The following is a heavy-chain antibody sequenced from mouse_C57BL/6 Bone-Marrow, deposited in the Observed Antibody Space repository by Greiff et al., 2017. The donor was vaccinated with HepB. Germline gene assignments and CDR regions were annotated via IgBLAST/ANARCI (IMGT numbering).Heavy chain of an antibody. CDR3: ARSWGNFLFDY. Sequence: QVQLQQSGPELVKPGASVKISCKASGYAFSSSWMNWVKQRPGKGLEWIGRIYPGDGDTNYNGKFKGQATLTADKSSSTAYMQLSSLTSEDSAVYFCARSWGNFLFDYWGQGTTLTVSS. V-gene: IGHV1-82*01. CDR2: IYPGDGDT. CDR1: GYAFSSSW. D-gene: IGHD2-1*01. J-gene: IGHJ2*01.